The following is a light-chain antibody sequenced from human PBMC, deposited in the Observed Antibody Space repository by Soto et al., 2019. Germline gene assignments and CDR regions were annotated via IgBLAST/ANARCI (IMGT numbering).Light chain of an antibody. CDR2: GAS. V-gene: IGKV3-20*01. Sequence: EIVLTQSPGTLSLSPGERATLSCRASQSVSSTYLAWYQQKPGQAPSLLIYGASRRATGIPDRFSGRGSGTDFTLTISRLEPEDFAVYYCQQYERSPTTFGGGTKVEI. J-gene: IGKJ4*01. CDR3: QQYERSPTT. CDR1: QSVSSTY.